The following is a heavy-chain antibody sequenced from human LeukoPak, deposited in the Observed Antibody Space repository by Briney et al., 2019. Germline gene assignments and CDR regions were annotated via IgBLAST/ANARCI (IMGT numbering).Heavy chain of an antibody. J-gene: IGHJ5*02. Sequence: GGSLRLSCTASGFTFSSYSLNWVRQAPGKGLEWVSSVSTGSNYIYYADSVKGRFTISRDNDKNSLYLQMNSLRAEDTAVYYCARDSGIAAAGTISGWFDPWGQGTLVTVSS. CDR1: GFTFSSYS. V-gene: IGHV3-21*04. CDR2: VSTGSNYI. CDR3: ARDSGIAAAGTISGWFDP. D-gene: IGHD6-13*01.